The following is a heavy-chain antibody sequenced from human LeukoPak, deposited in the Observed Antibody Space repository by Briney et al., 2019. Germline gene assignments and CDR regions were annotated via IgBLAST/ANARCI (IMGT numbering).Heavy chain of an antibody. J-gene: IGHJ5*02. V-gene: IGHV1-2*02. D-gene: IGHD6-19*01. Sequence: ASVKVSCKASGYTFTGYYMHWVRQAPGQGLEWMGWINPNSGGTNYAQKFQGRVTQTRDTSISTAYMELSRLRSDDTAVYYCARDLGSSGWYWFDPWGQGTLVTVSS. CDR1: GYTFTGYY. CDR3: ARDLGSSGWYWFDP. CDR2: INPNSGGT.